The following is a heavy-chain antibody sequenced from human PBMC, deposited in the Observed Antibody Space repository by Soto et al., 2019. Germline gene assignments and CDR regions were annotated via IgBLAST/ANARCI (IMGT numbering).Heavy chain of an antibody. CDR1: GITFSNYW. J-gene: IGHJ4*02. CDR2: INSGGSST. Sequence: GGSLRLSCAASGITFSNYWMHWVRQAPGKGLVWVSRINSGGSSTTYADSVKGRFTISRDNAKNTLYLQMNSLRAEDTAVYYCARDSSWTGYSAQFDYWGQGPRSPSPQ. D-gene: IGHD3-9*01. CDR3: ARDSSWTGYSAQFDY. V-gene: IGHV3-74*01.